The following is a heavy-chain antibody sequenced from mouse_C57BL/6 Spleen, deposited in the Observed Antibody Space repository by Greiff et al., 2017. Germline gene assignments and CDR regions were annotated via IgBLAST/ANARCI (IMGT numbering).Heavy chain of an antibody. CDR2: INPNYGTT. Sequence: VHVKQSGPELVKPGASVKISCKASGYSFTDYNMNWVKQSNGKSLEWIGVINPNYGTTSYNQKFKGKATLTVDQSSSTAYMQLNSLTSEDSAVYYCARSGYYYGSSYTPWYFDVWGTGTTVTVSS. J-gene: IGHJ1*03. V-gene: IGHV1-39*01. CDR1: GYSFTDYN. D-gene: IGHD1-1*01. CDR3: ARSGYYYGSSYTPWYFDV.